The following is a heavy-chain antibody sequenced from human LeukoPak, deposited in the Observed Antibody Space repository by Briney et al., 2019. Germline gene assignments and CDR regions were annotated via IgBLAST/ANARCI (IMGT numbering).Heavy chain of an antibody. V-gene: IGHV3-23*01. CDR1: GFPFNSYG. J-gene: IGHJ4*02. D-gene: IGHD7-27*01. CDR2: IGGGGENT. CDR3: AKVLTGSPDY. Sequence: GGSLRLSCAASGFPFNSYGLSWVRQAPGKGLEWVSTIGGGGENTYYADSVKGRFTISRDNSRNTLYLQMKSLRAEDTAVYFCAKVLTGSPDYWGQGTLVTVSS.